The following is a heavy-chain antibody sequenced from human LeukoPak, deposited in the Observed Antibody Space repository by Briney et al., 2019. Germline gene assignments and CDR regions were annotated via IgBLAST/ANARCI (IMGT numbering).Heavy chain of an antibody. CDR1: GGSISTYY. CDR3: AAGGTYYYNSSGYLYEP. D-gene: IGHD3-22*01. CDR2: IYYSGST. J-gene: IGHJ5*02. V-gene: IGHV4-59*01. Sequence: SETLFLTCTVSGGSISTYYWSWIRQPLGKGLEWIGYIYYSGSTNYNPSLKSRVTISVDTSKNQFSLKLSSVTAADTAVYYCAAGGTYYYNSSGYLYEPWGQGTLVTVSS.